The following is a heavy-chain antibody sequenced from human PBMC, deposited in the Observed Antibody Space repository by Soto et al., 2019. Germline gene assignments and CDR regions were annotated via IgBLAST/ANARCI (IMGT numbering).Heavy chain of an antibody. CDR2: ISHSGET. V-gene: IGHV4-38-2*01. CDR3: TRIYCTTTSCFINGMDV. CDR1: GYVITNGYH. Sequence: SETLSLTCAVSGYVITNGYHWGWIRQPPGKELEWIGTISHSGETYYNPSLKSRVAISIDTAKNHLSLILNSVTAADTATYYCTRIYCTTTSCFINGMDVWGQGTKVTVSS. D-gene: IGHD2-2*01. J-gene: IGHJ6*02.